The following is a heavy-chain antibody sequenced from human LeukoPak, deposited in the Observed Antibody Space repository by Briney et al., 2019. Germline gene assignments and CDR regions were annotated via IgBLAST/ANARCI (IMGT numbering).Heavy chain of an antibody. CDR1: GFSFSSYS. J-gene: IGHJ4*02. D-gene: IGHD7-27*01. CDR2: ISHTGSTM. CDR3: ARELGSGGFDY. V-gene: IGHV3-48*04. Sequence: GGSLRLSCAASGFSFSSYSMNWVRQAPGKGLEWVSYISHTGSTMSYADSVKGRFTISRDNARNSLYLQMNSLRAEDTAVYYCARELGSGGFDYWGQGTLVTVSS.